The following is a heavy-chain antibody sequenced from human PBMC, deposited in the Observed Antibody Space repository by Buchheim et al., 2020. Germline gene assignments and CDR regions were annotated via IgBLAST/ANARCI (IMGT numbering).Heavy chain of an antibody. Sequence: QVQLVESGGGVVQPGRSLRLSCAASGFTFSSYAMHWVRQAPGKGLEWVAVISYDGSNKYYADSVKGRFTISRDNSKNTLYLQMNSLRAEDTAVYYCAKDHIVLMVYATTPLFDYWGQGTL. V-gene: IGHV3-30-3*01. CDR1: GFTFSSYA. CDR3: AKDHIVLMVYATTPLFDY. J-gene: IGHJ4*02. D-gene: IGHD2-8*01. CDR2: ISYDGSNK.